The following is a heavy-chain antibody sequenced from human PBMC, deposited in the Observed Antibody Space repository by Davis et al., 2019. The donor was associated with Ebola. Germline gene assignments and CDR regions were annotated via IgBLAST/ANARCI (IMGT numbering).Heavy chain of an antibody. D-gene: IGHD3-16*01. Sequence: PSETLSLTCTVSGGSISSYYWSWIRQPPGKGLEWIGYIYYSGSTNYNPSLKSRVTISVDTSKNQFSLKLSSVTAADTAVYYCARLGDFVEIYGMDVWGKGTTVTVSS. CDR3: ARLGDFVEIYGMDV. CDR1: GGSISSYY. CDR2: IYYSGST. J-gene: IGHJ6*04. V-gene: IGHV4-59*01.